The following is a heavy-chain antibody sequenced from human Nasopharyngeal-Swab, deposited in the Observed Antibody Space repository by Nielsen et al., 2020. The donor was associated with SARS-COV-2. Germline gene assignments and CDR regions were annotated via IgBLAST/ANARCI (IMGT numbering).Heavy chain of an antibody. CDR3: AKIASGTSNYFDY. J-gene: IGHJ4*02. D-gene: IGHD1-1*01. CDR2: ISWNSGSI. V-gene: IGHV3-9*01. CDR1: GFTFDDYA. Sequence: SLRLSCAASGFTFDDYAMHWVRQAPGKGLEWVSGISWNSGSIGYADSVKGRFTISRDNAKNSLYLQMNSLRAEDTALYYCAKIASGTSNYFDYWGQGTLVTVSS.